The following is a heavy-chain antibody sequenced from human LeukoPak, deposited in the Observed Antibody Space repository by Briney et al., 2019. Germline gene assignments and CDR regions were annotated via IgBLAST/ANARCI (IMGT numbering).Heavy chain of an antibody. Sequence: GGSLRLSCAASGFTFSTYGMHWARQAPGKGLEWVAVVSFDSNNLYYADSVKRRFTISRDNSKNTLYLQMNSLRAEDTAVYYCAKPAYYDSNGYYSPFDYWGQGTLVTVSS. CDR1: GFTFSTYG. J-gene: IGHJ4*02. D-gene: IGHD3-22*01. V-gene: IGHV3-33*05. CDR2: VSFDSNNL. CDR3: AKPAYYDSNGYYSPFDY.